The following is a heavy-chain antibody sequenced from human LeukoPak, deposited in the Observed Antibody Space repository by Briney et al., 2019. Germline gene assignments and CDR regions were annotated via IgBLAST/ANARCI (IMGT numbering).Heavy chain of an antibody. CDR1: GSTFDDYA. CDR3: AKDMEVGLIAVAGPYYYYYGMDV. Sequence: GGSLRLSCAASGSTFDDYAMHWVRQAPGKSLEWVSLISGDGGSTYYADSVKGRFTISRDNSKNSLYLQMNSLRTEDTALYYCAKDMEVGLIAVAGPYYYYYGMDVWGQGTTATVSS. V-gene: IGHV3-43*02. D-gene: IGHD6-19*01. CDR2: ISGDGGST. J-gene: IGHJ6*02.